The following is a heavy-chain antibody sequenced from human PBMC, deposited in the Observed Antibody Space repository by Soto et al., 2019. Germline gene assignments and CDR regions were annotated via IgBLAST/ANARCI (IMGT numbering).Heavy chain of an antibody. Sequence: EVQLLESGGGLVQPGGSLRLSCAASGITFSIYAMSWVRQAPGKGLEWVSAISGSGGMTYYADSVKGRFTISRDNSKNTLYLQMSSLRADDTAVYYCAKGWAFSNYYFDYWGQGTLVTVSS. V-gene: IGHV3-23*01. D-gene: IGHD4-4*01. CDR1: GITFSIYA. J-gene: IGHJ4*02. CDR3: AKGWAFSNYYFDY. CDR2: ISGSGGMT.